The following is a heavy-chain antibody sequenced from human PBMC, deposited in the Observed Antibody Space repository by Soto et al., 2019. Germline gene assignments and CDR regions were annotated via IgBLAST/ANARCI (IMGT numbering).Heavy chain of an antibody. J-gene: IGHJ6*03. CDR1: GGCFSGYY. V-gene: IGHV4-34*01. CDR3: ARARYSNYFYYYYMDV. CDR2: INHSGST. D-gene: IGHD4-4*01. Sequence: PSETLSLTCAVYGGCFSGYYCSWIRQPPGKGLEWIGEINHSGSTNYNPSLKSRVTISVDTSKNQFSLKLSSVTAADTAVYYCARARYSNYFYYYYMDVWGKGTTVTVSS.